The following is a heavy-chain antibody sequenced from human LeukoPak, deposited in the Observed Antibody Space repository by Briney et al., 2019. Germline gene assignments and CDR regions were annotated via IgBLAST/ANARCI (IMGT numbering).Heavy chain of an antibody. Sequence: PGGSLRLSCAASGFTFSSYEMNWVRQAPGKGLEWVSYISSSGSTIYYADSVKGRFTISRDNAKNSLYLQMNSLRAEDTAVYYCAREEVVPDAFDIWGQGTMVTVSS. CDR1: GFTFSSYE. CDR3: AREEVVPDAFDI. J-gene: IGHJ3*02. CDR2: ISSSGSTI. V-gene: IGHV3-48*03. D-gene: IGHD2-21*01.